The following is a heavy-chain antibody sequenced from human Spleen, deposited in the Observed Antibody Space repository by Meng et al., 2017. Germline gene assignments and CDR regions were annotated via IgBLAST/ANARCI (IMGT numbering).Heavy chain of an antibody. CDR2: ISSSGSTI. CDR1: GFTFSDYY. Sequence: GESLKISCAASGFTFSDYYMSWIRQAPGKGLEWVSYISSSGSTIYYADSVKGRFTISRDNAKNSLYLQMNTLRPEDTALYYCAKASRLGSSSWYGGYGLDVWGQGTTVTVSS. J-gene: IGHJ6*02. D-gene: IGHD6-13*01. V-gene: IGHV3-11*01. CDR3: AKASRLGSSSWYGGYGLDV.